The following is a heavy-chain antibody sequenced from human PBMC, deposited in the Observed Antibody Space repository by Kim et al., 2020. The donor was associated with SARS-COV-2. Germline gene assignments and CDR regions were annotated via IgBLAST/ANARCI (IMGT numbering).Heavy chain of an antibody. J-gene: IGHJ4*02. CDR2: ISSSSSYI. V-gene: IGHV3-21*01. D-gene: IGHD3-10*01. Sequence: GGSLRLSCAASGFTFSSYSMNWVRQAPGKGLEWVSSISSSSSYIYYADSVKGRFTISRDNAKNSLYLQMNSLRAEDTAVYYCARSYGSGSYYSLYYFDYWGQGTLVTVSS. CDR1: GFTFSSYS. CDR3: ARSYGSGSYYSLYYFDY.